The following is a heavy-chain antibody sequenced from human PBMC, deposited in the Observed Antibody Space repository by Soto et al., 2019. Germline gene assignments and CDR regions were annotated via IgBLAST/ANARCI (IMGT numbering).Heavy chain of an antibody. V-gene: IGHV1-24*01. D-gene: IGHD2-8*01. CDR1: GYTLTELS. CDR2: FDPEDGET. CDR3: ATTAGLLDCTNGVCYRPPIDY. Sequence: ASVKVSCKVSGYTLTELSMHWVRQAPGKGLEWMGGFDPEDGETIYSQKFPGRVTMTEDTSTDTAYMELSSLRSEDTAVYYCATTAGLLDCTNGVCYRPPIDYWGQGTLVTVSS. J-gene: IGHJ4*02.